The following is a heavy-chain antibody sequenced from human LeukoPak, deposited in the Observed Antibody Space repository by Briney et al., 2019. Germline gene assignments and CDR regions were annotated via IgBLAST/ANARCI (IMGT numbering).Heavy chain of an antibody. CDR2: IYYSGST. J-gene: IGHJ4*02. CDR1: GGSISSYY. V-gene: IGHV4-59*01. D-gene: IGHD3-22*01. CDR3: ARARESSSGYYPPLPDY. Sequence: SETLSLTCTVSGGSISSYYWSWIQQPPGKGLEWIGYIYYSGSTNYNPSLKSRVTISVDTSKNQFSLKLSSVTAADTAVYYCARARESSSGYYPPLPDYWGQGTLVTVSS.